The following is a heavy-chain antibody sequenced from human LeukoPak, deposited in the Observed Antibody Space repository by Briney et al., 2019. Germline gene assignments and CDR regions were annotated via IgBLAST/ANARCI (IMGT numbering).Heavy chain of an antibody. Sequence: SETLSLTCAVYGGSFSGYYWSWIRQPPGKGLEWIGEINHSGSTNYNPSLKSRVTISVDTSKNQFSLKLSSVTAADTAVYYCARGWDGTFGYWGQGTLVTVSS. J-gene: IGHJ4*02. D-gene: IGHD6-19*01. CDR1: GGSFSGYY. V-gene: IGHV4-34*01. CDR2: INHSGST. CDR3: ARGWDGTFGY.